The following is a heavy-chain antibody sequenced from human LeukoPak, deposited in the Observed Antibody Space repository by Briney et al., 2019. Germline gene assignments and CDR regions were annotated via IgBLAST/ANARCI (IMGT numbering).Heavy chain of an antibody. J-gene: IGHJ4*02. D-gene: IGHD5-18*01. V-gene: IGHV1-69*04. Sequence: SVKVSCKASGGTFISYAISWVRQAPGQGLEWMGRIIPILGIANYAQKFQGRVTITAGKSTSTAYMELSSLRSEDTAVYYCAREGYSYGHPPDYWGQGTLVTVSS. CDR1: GGTFISYA. CDR2: IIPILGIA. CDR3: AREGYSYGHPPDY.